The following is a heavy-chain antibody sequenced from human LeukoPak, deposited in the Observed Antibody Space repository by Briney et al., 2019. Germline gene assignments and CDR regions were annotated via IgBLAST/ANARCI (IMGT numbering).Heavy chain of an antibody. V-gene: IGHV4-30-4*08. D-gene: IGHD3-3*01. CDR2: IYYSGST. CDR3: ARDGSVLRFLEWLGYAFDI. J-gene: IGHJ3*02. Sequence: SETLSLTCTVSGGSISSGDCYWSWIRQPPGKGLEWIGYIYYSGSTYYNPSLKSRVTISVDTSKNQFSLKLSSVTAADTAVYYCARDGSVLRFLEWLGYAFDIWGQGTMVTVSS. CDR1: GGSISSGDCY.